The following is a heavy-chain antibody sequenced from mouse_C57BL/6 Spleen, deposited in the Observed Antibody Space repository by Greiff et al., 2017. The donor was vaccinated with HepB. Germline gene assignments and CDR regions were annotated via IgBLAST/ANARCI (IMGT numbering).Heavy chain of an antibody. CDR2: IYPGSGNT. CDR3: ARSAIYDGYYGAMDY. V-gene: IGHV1-76*01. Sequence: QVQLKQSGAELVRPGASVKLSCKASGYTFTDYYINWVKQRPGQGLEWIARIYPGSGNTYYNEKFKGKATLTAEKSSSTAYMQLSSLTSEDSAVYFCARSAIYDGYYGAMDYWGQGTSVTVSS. D-gene: IGHD2-3*01. J-gene: IGHJ4*01. CDR1: GYTFTDYY.